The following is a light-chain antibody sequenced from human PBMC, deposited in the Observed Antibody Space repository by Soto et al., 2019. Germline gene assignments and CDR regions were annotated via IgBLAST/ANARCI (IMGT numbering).Light chain of an antibody. V-gene: IGKV3-20*01. CDR1: QSVGGTF. Sequence: EIVLTQSPGTLSLSPGEGATLSCRASQSVGGTFLAWYQQKGGQAPRLLIHGASNRATGIPDRFSGSGSGTDFPLTISTLEPEDFAVYYCQQYGGSPRTFGQGTKVEVK. J-gene: IGKJ1*01. CDR2: GAS. CDR3: QQYGGSPRT.